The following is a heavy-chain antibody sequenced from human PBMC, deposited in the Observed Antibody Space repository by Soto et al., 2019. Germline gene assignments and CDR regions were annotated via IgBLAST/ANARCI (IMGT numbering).Heavy chain of an antibody. V-gene: IGHV4-34*01. CDR3: AREADYYYGMDV. Sequence: VQLQQWGAGLLKPSETLSLTCAVYGGSFSGYYWSWIRQPPGKGLEWIGEINHSGSTNYNPSLKSRVTISVDTSKNQFSLKLSSVTAADTAVYYCAREADYYYGMDVWGQGTTVTVSS. CDR2: INHSGST. J-gene: IGHJ6*02. CDR1: GGSFSGYY.